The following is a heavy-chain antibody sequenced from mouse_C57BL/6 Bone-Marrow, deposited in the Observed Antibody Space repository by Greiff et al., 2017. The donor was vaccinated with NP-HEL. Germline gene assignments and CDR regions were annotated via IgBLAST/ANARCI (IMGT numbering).Heavy chain of an antibody. D-gene: IGHD4-1*01. V-gene: IGHV1-78*01. CDR2: IYPRDGST. Sequence: VQGVESDAELVKPGASVKISCKVSGYTFTDHTIHWMKQRPEQGLDWIGYIYPRDGSTKYNEKFKGKATLTADKSSSTAYMQLNSLTSEDSAVYFCARRGSNWDYAMDYWGQGTSVTVSS. CDR3: ARRGSNWDYAMDY. CDR1: GYTFTDHT. J-gene: IGHJ4*01.